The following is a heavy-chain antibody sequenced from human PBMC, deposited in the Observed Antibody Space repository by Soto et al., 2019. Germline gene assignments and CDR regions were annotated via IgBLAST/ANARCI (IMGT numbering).Heavy chain of an antibody. CDR1: GYIFTSYG. CDR2: INTYNGKT. V-gene: IGHV1-18*01. CDR3: ATQQGARATLAHHRPDPTYVDY. D-gene: IGHD6-13*01. Sequence: ASVKVSCKTSGYIFTSYGIGWARQAPGQGLEWMGWINTYNGKTNYAQNLQGRVTLTTDTSTSTAYMELSSLRSEDTAVYYCATQQGARATLAHHRPDPTYVDYWS. J-gene: IGHJ4*01.